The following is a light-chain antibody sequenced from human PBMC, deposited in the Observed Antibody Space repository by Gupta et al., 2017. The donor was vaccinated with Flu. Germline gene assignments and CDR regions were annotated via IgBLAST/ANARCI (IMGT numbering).Light chain of an antibody. Sequence: PSSLSASVGDRVTITCRASQNIKMYLNWYQHKPGRVPNLVIHDTFGLQAGVPSRFSGSGSGTEFTLTISTLQPEDFATYYCQQSETIPRTFGQGTKVEIK. CDR3: QQSETIPRT. CDR2: DTF. CDR1: QNIKMY. J-gene: IGKJ1*01. V-gene: IGKV1-39*01.